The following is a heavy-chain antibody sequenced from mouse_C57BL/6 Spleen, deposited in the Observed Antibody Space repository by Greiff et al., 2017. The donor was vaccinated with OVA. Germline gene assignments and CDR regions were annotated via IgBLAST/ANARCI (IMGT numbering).Heavy chain of an antibody. CDR2: IWRGGST. CDR3: AKGTIYDGYDGGFDY. CDR1: GFSLTSYG. Sequence: VKLVESGPGLVQPSQSLSITCTVSGFSLTSYGVHWVRQSPGKGLEWLGVIWRGGSTDYNAAFMSRLSITKDNSKSQVFFKMNSLQADDTAIYYCAKGTIYDGYDGGFDYWGQGTTLTVSS. V-gene: IGHV2-5*01. D-gene: IGHD2-3*01. J-gene: IGHJ2*01.